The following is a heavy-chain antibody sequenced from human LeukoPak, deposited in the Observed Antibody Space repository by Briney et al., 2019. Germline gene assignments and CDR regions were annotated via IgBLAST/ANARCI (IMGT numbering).Heavy chain of an antibody. D-gene: IGHD3-10*01. CDR1: GFTFDDYT. Sequence: GGSLRLSCAASGFTFDDYTMHWVRHAPGKGLVWVSLISWDGGSTYYADSVKGRFTISRDNSKNSLYLQMNSLRTEDTALYYCAKDGSGSYQHYYYGMDVWGQGTTVTVSS. V-gene: IGHV3-43*01. CDR3: AKDGSGSYQHYYYGMDV. J-gene: IGHJ6*02. CDR2: ISWDGGST.